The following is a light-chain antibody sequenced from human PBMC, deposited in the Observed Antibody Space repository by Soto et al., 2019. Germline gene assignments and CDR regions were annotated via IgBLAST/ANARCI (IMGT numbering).Light chain of an antibody. CDR3: QQYNNWPPLT. CDR2: GAS. V-gene: IGKV3-15*01. J-gene: IGKJ4*01. CDR1: QSFNSN. Sequence: EIVMTQSPATLSVSPGERATLSCRASQSFNSNLAWYQQKPGQAPRLLIYGASTRATGIPARFSGSGSGTEFTLTISSLQSEDFAVYYCQQYNNWPPLTFGGGTKVEIK.